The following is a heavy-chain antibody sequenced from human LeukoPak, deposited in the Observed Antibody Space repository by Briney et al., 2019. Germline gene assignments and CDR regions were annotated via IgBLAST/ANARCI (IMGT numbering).Heavy chain of an antibody. Sequence: GGSLRLSCAASGFTFSSYAMHWVRQAPGKGLEWVAVISYDGSNKYYADSVKGRFTISRDNSKNTLYLQMSSLRAEDTAIYYCARETWCSSSAGGFDPWGQGILVTVSS. CDR1: GFTFSSYA. J-gene: IGHJ5*02. D-gene: IGHD6-19*01. V-gene: IGHV3-30-3*01. CDR3: ARETWCSSSAGGFDP. CDR2: ISYDGSNK.